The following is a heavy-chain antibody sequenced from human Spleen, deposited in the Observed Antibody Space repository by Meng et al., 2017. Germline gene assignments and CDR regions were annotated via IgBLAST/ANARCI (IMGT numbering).Heavy chain of an antibody. V-gene: IGHV4-61*02. CDR1: GASISSGSYY. D-gene: IGHD3-22*01. CDR2: FYSSGST. CDR3: ARVNPYYYYDSSGYYDY. Sequence: SETLSLTCTASGASISSGSYYWSWIRQPAGKGLEWIGRFYSSGSTIYNPSLKSRVTISVDTSKNQFSLKLSSVTAADTAVYYCARVNPYYYYDSSGYYDYWGQGTLVTVSS. J-gene: IGHJ4*02.